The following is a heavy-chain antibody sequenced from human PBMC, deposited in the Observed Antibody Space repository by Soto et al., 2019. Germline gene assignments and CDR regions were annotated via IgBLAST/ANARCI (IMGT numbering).Heavy chain of an antibody. CDR2: INPNSGGT. Sequence: ASVKVSCKASGYTFTGYYMHWVRQAPGQGLEWMGWINPNSGGTNYAQKFQGWVTMTRDTSISTAYMELSRLRSDDTAVYYCARPAYYYDSSGYPYCCDYWGQG. V-gene: IGHV1-2*04. CDR1: GYTFTGYY. J-gene: IGHJ4*02. CDR3: ARPAYYYDSSGYPYCCDY. D-gene: IGHD3-22*01.